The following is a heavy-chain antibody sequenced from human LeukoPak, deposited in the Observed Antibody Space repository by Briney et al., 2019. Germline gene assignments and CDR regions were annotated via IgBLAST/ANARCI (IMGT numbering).Heavy chain of an antibody. CDR2: ISYSGST. CDR3: ARHRSGSSSFYFDY. D-gene: IGHD1-26*01. Sequence: SETLSLTCTVSGGSISNYYWSWIRQPPGKGLEWIGYISYSGSTGYNPSLKSRVTISVDTSKNHFSLKLTSVTAADTAVYYCARHRSGSSSFYFDYWGQGTLVTVSS. V-gene: IGHV4-59*08. J-gene: IGHJ4*02. CDR1: GGSISNYY.